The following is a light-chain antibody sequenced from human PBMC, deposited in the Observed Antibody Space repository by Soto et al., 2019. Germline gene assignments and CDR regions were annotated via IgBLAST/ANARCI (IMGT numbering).Light chain of an antibody. V-gene: IGLV1-44*01. J-gene: IGLJ2*01. CDR3: GVWDDGLSGWV. CDR1: DSNIGSNT. Sequence: QSVLTQAPSASGTPGQSVTISCSGSDSNIGSNTVNWYQQLPGMAPKLLIYANFQRSSGVPDRFSASKSGTSASLAISGLQSEDEAHYYCGVWDDGLSGWVFGGGTKLTVL. CDR2: ANF.